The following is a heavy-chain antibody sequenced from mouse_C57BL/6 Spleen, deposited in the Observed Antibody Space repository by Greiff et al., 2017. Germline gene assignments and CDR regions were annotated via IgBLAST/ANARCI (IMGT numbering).Heavy chain of an antibody. Sequence: QVHVKQSGAELVRPGTSVKVSCKASGYAFTNYLIEWVKQRPGPGLEWIGVINPGSGGTNYNEKFKGKATLTADKSSSTSYMQLSSLTSEDSAVYFCAREDTTVGYYFDYWGQGTTLTVSS. CDR1: GYAFTNYL. CDR3: AREDTTVGYYFDY. CDR2: INPGSGGT. V-gene: IGHV1-54*01. J-gene: IGHJ2*01. D-gene: IGHD1-1*01.